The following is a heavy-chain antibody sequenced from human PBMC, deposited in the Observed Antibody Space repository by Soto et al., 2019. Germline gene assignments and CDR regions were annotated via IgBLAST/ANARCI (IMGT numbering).Heavy chain of an antibody. J-gene: IGHJ3*02. CDR2: IKSKTDGGTT. V-gene: IGHV3-15*01. D-gene: IGHD5-12*01. CDR1: GFTFSNAW. Sequence: PGGSLRLSCAASGFTFSNAWMSWVRQAPWKGLEWVGRIKSKTDGGTTDYAAPVKGRFTISRDDSKNTLYLQMNSLKTEDTAVYYCTTGPGYSGYDLAFDIWGQGTMVTVSS. CDR3: TTGPGYSGYDLAFDI.